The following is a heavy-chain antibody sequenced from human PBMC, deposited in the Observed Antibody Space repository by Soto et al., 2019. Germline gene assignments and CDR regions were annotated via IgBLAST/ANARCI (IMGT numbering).Heavy chain of an antibody. CDR3: AREASFRFDY. CDR2: IIPIPGIA. J-gene: IGHJ4*02. V-gene: IGHV1-69*04. Sequence: ASVKVSCKASGGTFSSYTISWVRQAPGQGLEWMGRIIPIPGIANYAQRFQGRVTITRDTSASTAYMDLSSLRSEDTAVYYCAREASFRFDYWGQGTLVTVSS. CDR1: GGTFSSYT.